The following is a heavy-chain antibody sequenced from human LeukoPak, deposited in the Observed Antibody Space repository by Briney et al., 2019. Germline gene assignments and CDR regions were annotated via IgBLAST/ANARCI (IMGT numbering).Heavy chain of an antibody. CDR2: ISAYNGNT. V-gene: IGHV1-18*01. Sequence: ASVKVSCKASGYTFTSYGISWVRHAPGQGLEWMGWISAYNGNTHYAQKLQDRVTMTTDTSTSTAYMELRSLRSDDTAMYYCARGEDGGYDLDFWGQGTLVTVSS. CDR3: ARGEDGGYDLDF. CDR1: GYTFTSYG. J-gene: IGHJ4*02. D-gene: IGHD5-12*01.